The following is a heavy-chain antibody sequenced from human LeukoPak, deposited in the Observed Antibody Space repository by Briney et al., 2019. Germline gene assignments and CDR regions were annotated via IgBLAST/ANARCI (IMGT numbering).Heavy chain of an antibody. J-gene: IGHJ4*02. CDR2: VYHSGST. D-gene: IGHD3-16*01. V-gene: IGHV4-4*02. Sequence: SGTLSLTCAVSGGSISSSNWWSWVRQPPGKGLEWIGEVYHSGSTNYNPSLKSRVTISVDKSKNQFSLKLSSVTAADTAVYYCARDGEVDLIRTHFDYWGQGTLVTVSS. CDR3: ARDGEVDLIRTHFDY. CDR1: GGSISSSNW.